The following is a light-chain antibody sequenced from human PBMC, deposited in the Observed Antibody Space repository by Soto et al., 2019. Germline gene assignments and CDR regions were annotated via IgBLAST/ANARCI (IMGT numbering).Light chain of an antibody. CDR3: HHYNSWPYT. Sequence: EIVMTQSPDTPSVSPGERATLSCRASQSVSSNLAWYQQKPGQAPRLLIYDASTRAPGFPARFSGSGSGTEFTLTISSLQSEDFAVYYCHHYNSWPYTFGQGTKVDIK. V-gene: IGKV3-15*01. J-gene: IGKJ2*01. CDR2: DAS. CDR1: QSVSSN.